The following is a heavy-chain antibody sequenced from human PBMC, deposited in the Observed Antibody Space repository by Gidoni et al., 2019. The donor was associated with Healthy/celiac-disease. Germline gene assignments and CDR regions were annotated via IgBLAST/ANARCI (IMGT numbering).Heavy chain of an antibody. J-gene: IGHJ6*02. Sequence: QVQLQQWGAGLLKPSETLSLTCAVYGGSFSGYYWSWIRQPPGKGLEWMGEINHSGSTNYNPSLKSRVTISVDTSKNQFSLKLSSVTAADTAVYYCARQRYYYGSGRYRLYGMDVWGQGTTVTVSS. CDR1: GGSFSGYY. D-gene: IGHD3-10*01. CDR2: INHSGST. V-gene: IGHV4-34*01. CDR3: ARQRYYYGSGRYRLYGMDV.